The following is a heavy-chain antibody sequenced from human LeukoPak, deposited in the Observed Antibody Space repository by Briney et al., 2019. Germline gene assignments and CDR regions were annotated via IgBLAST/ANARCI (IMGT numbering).Heavy chain of an antibody. CDR3: ARGSDTAMVTGFDY. V-gene: IGHV4-34*01. CDR1: GGSFSGYY. D-gene: IGHD5-18*01. J-gene: IGHJ4*02. CDR2: INHSGST. Sequence: SETLSLTCAVYGGSFSGYYWSWIRHPPGKGLEWIGEINHSGSTNYNPSHKSRVTISVDTSKNQFSLKLSSVTAADTAVYYCARGSDTAMVTGFDYWGQGTLVTVSS.